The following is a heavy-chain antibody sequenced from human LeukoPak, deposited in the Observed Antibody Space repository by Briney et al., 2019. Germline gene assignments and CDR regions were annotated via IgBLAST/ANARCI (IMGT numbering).Heavy chain of an antibody. CDR3: ARDLPYPHYYYDSRSDY. D-gene: IGHD3-22*01. CDR1: GITLSNYG. CDR2: ISDSGGRT. V-gene: IGHV3-23*01. J-gene: IGHJ4*02. Sequence: PGGSLRLSCAVSGITLSNYGMSWVRQTPGKGLEWVAGISDSGGRTYYADSVKGRFTISRDNSKNTLYLQMNSLRAEDTAVYYCARDLPYPHYYYDSRSDYWGQGTLVTVSS.